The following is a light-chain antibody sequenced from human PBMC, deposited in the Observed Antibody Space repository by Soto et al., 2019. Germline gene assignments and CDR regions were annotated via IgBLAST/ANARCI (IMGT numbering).Light chain of an antibody. CDR3: MQDLQTPYT. J-gene: IGKJ2*01. Sequence: DLVMTQSPLSLPVTPGEPASISCRSSQSLLHSNGYNYLDWYLQKPGQSPQLLIYLGSNRASGVPGRFRCSGSGTDFTLEISGVEAEDVGVYYCMQDLQTPYTFGQGTKLEIK. V-gene: IGKV2-28*01. CDR2: LGS. CDR1: QSLLHSNGYNY.